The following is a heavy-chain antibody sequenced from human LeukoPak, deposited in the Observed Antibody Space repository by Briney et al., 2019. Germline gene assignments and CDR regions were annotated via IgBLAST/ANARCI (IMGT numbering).Heavy chain of an antibody. CDR1: GFTFSSYA. V-gene: IGHV3-30-3*01. J-gene: IGHJ4*02. Sequence: PGGSLRLSCAASGFTFSSYAMHWVRQAPGKGLEWVAVISYDGSNKYYADSVKGRFTISRDNSKNTLYLQMNSLRAEDTAVYYCARDPAYSSGCHHDYWGQGTLVTVSS. D-gene: IGHD6-19*01. CDR3: ARDPAYSSGCHHDY. CDR2: ISYDGSNK.